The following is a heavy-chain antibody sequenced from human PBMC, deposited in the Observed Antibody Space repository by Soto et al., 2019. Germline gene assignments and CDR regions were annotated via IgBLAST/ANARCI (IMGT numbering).Heavy chain of an antibody. Sequence: GGSLSPSCEAPGFPFSSYAMHWVRQAPGKGLEWVAVISYDGSNKYYADSVKGRFTISRDNSKNTLYLQMNSLRAEDTAVYYCARDGDYYDSSGYHPPHFDYWGQGTLVTVSS. J-gene: IGHJ4*02. V-gene: IGHV3-30-3*01. CDR1: GFPFSSYA. CDR2: ISYDGSNK. CDR3: ARDGDYYDSSGYHPPHFDY. D-gene: IGHD3-22*01.